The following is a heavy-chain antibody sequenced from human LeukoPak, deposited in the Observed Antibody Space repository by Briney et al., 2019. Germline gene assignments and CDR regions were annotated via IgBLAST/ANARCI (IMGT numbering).Heavy chain of an antibody. Sequence: GESLKISCQGSGYSFSIYWIGWVRQMPGKGLEWMGITYPGDSDTRYSPSFQGQVTISADKSINTAYLQWSSLKASDTAMYYCARSRANRQAFDFWGQGTLVTVSS. D-gene: IGHD1-14*01. V-gene: IGHV5-51*01. CDR1: GYSFSIYW. CDR2: TYPGDSDT. CDR3: ARSRANRQAFDF. J-gene: IGHJ3*01.